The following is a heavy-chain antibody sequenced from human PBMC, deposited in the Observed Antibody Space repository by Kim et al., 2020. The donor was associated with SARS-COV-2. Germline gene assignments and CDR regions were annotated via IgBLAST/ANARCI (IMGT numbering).Heavy chain of an antibody. V-gene: IGHV3-48*03. CDR3: TRGGGYYNLADF. Sequence: GGSLRLSCAASGFTFSSYEMNWVRQAPRKGLEWVSHISSSGSIIYYTDSVKGRFTISRDNAKNSLYLQMNSLRAEDTAVYYCTRGGGYYNLADFWGQGTLVTVSS. J-gene: IGHJ4*02. CDR2: ISSSGSII. D-gene: IGHD3-9*01. CDR1: GFTFSSYE.